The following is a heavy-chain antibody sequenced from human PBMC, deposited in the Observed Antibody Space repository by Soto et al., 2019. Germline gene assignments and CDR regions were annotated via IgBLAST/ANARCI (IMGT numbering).Heavy chain of an antibody. D-gene: IGHD3-22*01. CDR2: ISYDGSNK. CDR1: GFTFSSYG. V-gene: IGHV3-30*18. CDR3: AKGSRDSSGYVSYDY. Sequence: QVQLVESGGGVVQPGRSLRLSCAASGFTFSSYGMHWVRQAPGKGLEWVAVISYDGSNKYYADSVKGRFTISRDNSKNTLCLQMNSLRAEDTAVYYCAKGSRDSSGYVSYDYWGQGTLVTVSS. J-gene: IGHJ4*02.